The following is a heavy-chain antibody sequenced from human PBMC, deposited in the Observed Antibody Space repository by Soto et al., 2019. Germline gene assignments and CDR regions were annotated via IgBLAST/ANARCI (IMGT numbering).Heavy chain of an antibody. V-gene: IGHV3-23*01. CDR3: ARGDYYDTSGPFSDAFDI. Sequence: GGSLRLSCAAPGFTFSSYAMSWVRQAPGKGLEWVSGISGSGDSTYYADSLKGRFTISRDNAKNSFYLQMNSLRAEDTAVYYCARGDYYDTSGPFSDAFDIWGRGTMVTVSS. CDR1: GFTFSSYA. J-gene: IGHJ3*02. D-gene: IGHD3-22*01. CDR2: ISGSGDST.